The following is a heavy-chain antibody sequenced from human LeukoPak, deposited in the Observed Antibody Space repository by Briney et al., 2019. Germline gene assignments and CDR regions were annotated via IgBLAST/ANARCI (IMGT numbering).Heavy chain of an antibody. CDR3: AQGGGSTFDN. D-gene: IGHD3-10*01. V-gene: IGHV3-23*01. J-gene: IGHJ4*02. CDR2: ISDTGGAT. CDR1: VFTFRTYA. Sequence: GGSLRLSCAASVFTFRTYARSGVRQAPGKGLEWVSSISDTGGATYYAESVKGRFTISRDNARNTFYLQLTSPRDEDTALYYCAQGGGSTFDNWGQGILVTVSS.